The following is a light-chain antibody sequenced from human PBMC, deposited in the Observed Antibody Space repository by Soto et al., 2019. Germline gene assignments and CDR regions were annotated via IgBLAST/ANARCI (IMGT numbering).Light chain of an antibody. CDR3: TSYTRSSTYV. CDR1: SSDVGAYNY. CDR2: EVT. J-gene: IGLJ1*01. Sequence: QSALTQPASVSASPGQSITISCTGTSSDVGAYNYVSWYQQHPGKAPKLMIYEVTNRPSGVSNRVSGSKSGNTASLTISGLQAEDEADYYCTSYTRSSTYVFGTGTKLTVL. V-gene: IGLV2-14*01.